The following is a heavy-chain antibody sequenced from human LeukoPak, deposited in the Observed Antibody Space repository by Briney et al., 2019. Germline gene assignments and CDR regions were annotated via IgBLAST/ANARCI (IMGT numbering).Heavy chain of an antibody. Sequence: GGSLRLSCAASGFTFSSYATSWVRQAPGEGLEWVSKINVSGGSTYYVDSVKGRFTISRDNAKKSLYLQMNTLRAEDTAVYYCARGWGWRDYWGQGTLVTVSS. D-gene: IGHD2-21*01. V-gene: IGHV3-23*01. CDR1: GFTFSSYA. J-gene: IGHJ4*02. CDR3: ARGWGWRDY. CDR2: INVSGGST.